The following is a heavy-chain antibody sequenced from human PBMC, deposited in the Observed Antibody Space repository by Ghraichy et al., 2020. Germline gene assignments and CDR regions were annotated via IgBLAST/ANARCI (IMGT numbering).Heavy chain of an antibody. CDR3: ASEAVVPAAPNPRGFDP. V-gene: IGHV4-31*03. CDR1: GGSISSGGYY. CDR2: IYYSGST. D-gene: IGHD2-2*01. J-gene: IGHJ5*02. Sequence: SETLSLTCTVSGGSISSGGYYWSWIRQHPGKGLEWIGYIYYSGSTYYNPSLKSRVTISVDTSKNQFSLKLSSVTAADTAVYYCASEAVVPAAPNPRGFDPWGQGTLVTVSS.